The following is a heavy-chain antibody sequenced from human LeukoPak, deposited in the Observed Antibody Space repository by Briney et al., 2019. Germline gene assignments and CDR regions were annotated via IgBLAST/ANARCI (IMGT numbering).Heavy chain of an antibody. CDR2: INPNSGGT. V-gene: IGHV1-2*02. CDR1: GYTFTGYY. Sequence: ASVKVSCKASGYTFTGYYMHWVRQAPGQGLEWMGWINPNSGGTNYAQKFQGRVTMTRDTSISTAYMELSRLRSDDTAVYYCARGNIVVVPAAKGRVGTDVWGQGTTVTVSS. J-gene: IGHJ6*02. CDR3: ARGNIVVVPAAKGRVGTDV. D-gene: IGHD2-2*01.